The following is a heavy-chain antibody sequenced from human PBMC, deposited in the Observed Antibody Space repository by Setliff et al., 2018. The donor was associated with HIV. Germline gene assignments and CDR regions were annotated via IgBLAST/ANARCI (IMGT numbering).Heavy chain of an antibody. CDR3: AKEGGLYFGMLIHDAIDL. V-gene: IGHV4-34*01. D-gene: IGHD3-3*01. CDR1: GGSLSGYY. CDR2: INHSGIT. Sequence: SETLSLTCAVYGGSLSGYYWSWIRQSPGKGLEWIGEINHSGITNYNPSLKSRFTISVDTSKNQFSLKLTSMTAADTAVYYCAKEGGLYFGMLIHDAIDLWGQGTMVTVSS. J-gene: IGHJ3*01.